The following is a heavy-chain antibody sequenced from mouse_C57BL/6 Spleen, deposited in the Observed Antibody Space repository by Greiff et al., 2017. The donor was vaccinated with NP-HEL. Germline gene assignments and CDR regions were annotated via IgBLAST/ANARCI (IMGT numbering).Heavy chain of an antibody. CDR2: LWSGGST. V-gene: IGHV2-2*01. J-gene: IGHJ4*01. Sequence: VKLVESGPGLVQPSQSLSITCTVSGFSLTSYGVHWVRQSPGKGLEWLGVLWSGGSTDYNAAFISRLSISKDNSKSQVFFKMNSLQADDTAIYYCARKDDYPSYYAMDYWGQGTSVTVSS. D-gene: IGHD2-4*01. CDR3: ARKDDYPSYYAMDY. CDR1: GFSLTSYG.